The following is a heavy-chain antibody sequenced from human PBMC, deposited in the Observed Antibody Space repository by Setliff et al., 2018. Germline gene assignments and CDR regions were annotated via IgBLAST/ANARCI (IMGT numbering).Heavy chain of an antibody. CDR1: GGSISSYY. J-gene: IGHJ5*02. Sequence: SETLSLTCTVSGGSISSYYWSWIRQPPWKGLEWIGYIYTSGSTNYNPSLKSRVTISLDTSKNQFSLKLSSVTAADTAVYYCARGSPEMVAPPAAHCFDPWGQGTLVTSPQ. D-gene: IGHD2-15*01. CDR3: ARGSPEMVAPPAAHCFDP. CDR2: IYTSGST. V-gene: IGHV4-4*08.